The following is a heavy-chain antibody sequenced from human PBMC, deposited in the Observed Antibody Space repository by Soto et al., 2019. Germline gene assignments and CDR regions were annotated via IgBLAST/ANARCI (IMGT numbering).Heavy chain of an antibody. V-gene: IGHV4-61*03. Sequence: ASETLSLTCIVSGDSVTSGSYYWTWLRQPPGKGLEWIGYISYTGRTKYNPSLQSRVTISVDTSKNDFSLNLSSVTAADTAVYFCAREWGLLPYYVMNVWGHGTAVTVSS. J-gene: IGHJ6*02. CDR1: GDSVTSGSYY. D-gene: IGHD7-27*01. CDR3: AREWGLLPYYVMNV. CDR2: ISYTGRT.